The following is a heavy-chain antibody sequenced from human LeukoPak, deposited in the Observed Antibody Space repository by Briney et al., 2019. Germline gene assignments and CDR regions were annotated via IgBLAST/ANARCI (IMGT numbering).Heavy chain of an antibody. D-gene: IGHD6-19*01. J-gene: IGHJ4*02. V-gene: IGHV3-30*18. CDR2: ISHDGNNK. CDR3: AKSGLSSCWYPFDN. CDR1: GVIFSSHG. Sequence: PGGSLRLSCVASGVIFSSHGMHWLRQPPGKGLEWLAVISHDGNNKYYADSVRGRFTLSRDNSKNTLYLQVNSLRTEDTAVYYCAKSGLSSCWYPFDNWGQGALVTVSS.